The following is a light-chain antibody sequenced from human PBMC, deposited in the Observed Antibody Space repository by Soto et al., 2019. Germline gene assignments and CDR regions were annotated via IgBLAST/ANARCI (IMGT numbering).Light chain of an antibody. CDR3: SSFTSSGTRV. Sequence: QSVLTQPASVSGSPGQSITISCTGTSSDIGGYNYVYWFHQHPDKAPKLMIYDVHGRPSGVSNLFSGSKSGNTASLTISGLQAEDEADYYCSSFTSSGTRVFGTGTKLTVL. CDR1: SSDIGGYNY. CDR2: DVH. V-gene: IGLV2-14*01. J-gene: IGLJ1*01.